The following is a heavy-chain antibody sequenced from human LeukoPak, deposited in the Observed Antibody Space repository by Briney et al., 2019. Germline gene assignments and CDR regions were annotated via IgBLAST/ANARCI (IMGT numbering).Heavy chain of an antibody. J-gene: IGHJ5*02. Sequence: GASVKVSCKASGYTFTGYYMHWVRQAPGQGLEWMGWINPNSGDTNYAQKFQGRVTMTRDTSISTAYMELSRLRSADTAVYYCARAPTLIVVVPAANSFDPWGQGTLVTVSS. CDR1: GYTFTGYY. CDR2: INPNSGDT. V-gene: IGHV1-2*02. CDR3: ARAPTLIVVVPAANSFDP. D-gene: IGHD2-2*01.